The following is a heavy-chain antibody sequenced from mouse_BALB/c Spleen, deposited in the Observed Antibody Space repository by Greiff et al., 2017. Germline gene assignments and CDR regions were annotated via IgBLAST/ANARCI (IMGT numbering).Heavy chain of an antibody. Sequence: QVQLQQSGPGLVQPSQSLSITCTVSGFSLTSYGVHWVRQSPGKGLEWLGVIWSGGSTDYNAAFISRLSISKDNSKSQVFFKMNSLQANDTAIYYCARKGVYDYETWFAYWGQGTLVTVSA. V-gene: IGHV2-2*02. D-gene: IGHD2-4*01. J-gene: IGHJ3*01. CDR1: GFSLTSYG. CDR3: ARKGVYDYETWFAY. CDR2: IWSGGST.